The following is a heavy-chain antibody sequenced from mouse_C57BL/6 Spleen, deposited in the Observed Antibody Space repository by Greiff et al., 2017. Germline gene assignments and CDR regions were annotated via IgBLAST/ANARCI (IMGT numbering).Heavy chain of an antibody. D-gene: IGHD1-1*01. Sequence: QVTLKECGPGILQPSQTLSLTCSFSGFSLSTFGMGVGWIRQPSGKGLEWLAHIWWDDDKYYNPALKSRLTISKDTSKNQVFLKIANVDTADTATYYCARRRVYYGSSYPDYYAMDYWGQGTSVTVSS. CDR1: GFSLSTFGMG. J-gene: IGHJ4*01. CDR2: IWWDDDK. CDR3: ARRRVYYGSSYPDYYAMDY. V-gene: IGHV8-8*01.